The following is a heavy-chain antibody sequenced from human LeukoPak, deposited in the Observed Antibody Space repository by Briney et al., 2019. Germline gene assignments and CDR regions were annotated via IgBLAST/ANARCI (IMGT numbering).Heavy chain of an antibody. CDR2: IYASGST. Sequence: SQTLSLTCTVSGGSISSGSYYWSCIRQPAGKGLEWIGRIYASGSTNYNPSLKSRVTISVDTSKNQFSLNLSSVTAADTAVYYCARAELDDSSGYSKYFFDYWGQGTLVTVSS. V-gene: IGHV4-61*02. CDR3: ARAELDDSSGYSKYFFDY. D-gene: IGHD3-22*01. CDR1: GGSISSGSYY. J-gene: IGHJ4*02.